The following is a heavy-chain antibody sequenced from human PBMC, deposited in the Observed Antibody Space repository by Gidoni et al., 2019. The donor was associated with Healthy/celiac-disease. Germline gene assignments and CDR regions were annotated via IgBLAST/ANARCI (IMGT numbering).Heavy chain of an antibody. CDR2: MNPNSGNT. CDR1: GYTFTSYD. Sequence: QVQLVQSGAAVTKPGASVKVSCQVSGYTFTSYDFHWVRQATGQGLEWMGWMNPNSGNTGYAQKFQGRVTMTRNTPISTAYMELSSLRSEDTAVYYCARGPTKRNYDVWSGHRWGGMDVWGQGTTVTVSS. V-gene: IGHV1-8*01. J-gene: IGHJ6*02. D-gene: IGHD3-3*01. CDR3: ARGPTKRNYDVWSGHRWGGMDV.